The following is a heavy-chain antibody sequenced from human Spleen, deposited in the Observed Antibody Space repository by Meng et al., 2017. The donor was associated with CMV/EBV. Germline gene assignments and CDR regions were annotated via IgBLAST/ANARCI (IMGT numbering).Heavy chain of an antibody. D-gene: IGHD6-13*01. CDR1: A. Sequence: AISWVRQAPGQGLEWMGGIIPIFGTANYAQKFQGRVTITTDESTSTAYMELSSLRSEDTAVYYCARDLGEIGRYSSSWRSYYYGMDVWGQGTMVTVSS. CDR2: IIPIFGTA. CDR3: ARDLGEIGRYSSSWRSYYYGMDV. J-gene: IGHJ6*02. V-gene: IGHV1-69*05.